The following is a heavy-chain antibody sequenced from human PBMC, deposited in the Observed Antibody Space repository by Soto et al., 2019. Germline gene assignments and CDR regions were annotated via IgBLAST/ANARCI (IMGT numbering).Heavy chain of an antibody. CDR3: AKAPLRPYYFDY. CDR1: GFTFSSYS. V-gene: IGHV3-21*04. D-gene: IGHD4-17*01. Sequence: GSLRLSCAASGFTFSSYSMNWVRQAPGKGLEWVSSISSSSSYIDYADAVKGRFTISRDNSKNTLFLQMTSLRAEDTALYYCAKAPLRPYYFDYWGPGTMVTVSS. CDR2: ISSSSSYI. J-gene: IGHJ4*02.